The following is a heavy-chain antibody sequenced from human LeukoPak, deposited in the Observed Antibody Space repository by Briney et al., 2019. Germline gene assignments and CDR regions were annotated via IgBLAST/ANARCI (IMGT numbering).Heavy chain of an antibody. CDR1: GFTFSSSA. J-gene: IGHJ4*02. V-gene: IGHV3-23*01. CDR2: ISSSGGST. Sequence: PGGSLRLSCAASGFTFSSSAMSWVRQVPGKGLEWVSGISSSGGSTNYADSVRGRFTISRDNSKNTLYVQMNSLRAEDTAVYFCARGDYGDLYYFDYWGQGTLVTVSS. D-gene: IGHD4-17*01. CDR3: ARGDYGDLYYFDY.